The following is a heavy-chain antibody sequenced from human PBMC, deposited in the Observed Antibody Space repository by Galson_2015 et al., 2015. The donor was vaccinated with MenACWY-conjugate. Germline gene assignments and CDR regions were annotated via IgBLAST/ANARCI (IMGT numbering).Heavy chain of an antibody. CDR2: IYPRDSDT. Sequence: RGLEWMGIIYPRDSDTRYSPSFQGQATMSADKSLSTAYLQWSSLKASDTAMYYCARHSGSYLAGYFDYWGHGTLVTVSS. J-gene: IGHJ4*01. CDR3: ARHSGSYLAGYFDY. D-gene: IGHD1-26*01. V-gene: IGHV5-51*01.